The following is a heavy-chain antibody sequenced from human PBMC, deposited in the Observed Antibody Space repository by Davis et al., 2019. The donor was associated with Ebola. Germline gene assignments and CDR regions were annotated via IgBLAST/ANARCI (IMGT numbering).Heavy chain of an antibody. J-gene: IGHJ6*04. CDR2: INSDGSST. CDR3: ARDREEQWLVYYYGMDV. D-gene: IGHD6-19*01. Sequence: HTGESLKISCAASGFTFSSYWMHWVRQAPGKGLVWVSRINSDGSSTSYADSVKGRFTISRDNSKNTLYLQMNSLRAEDTAVYYCARDREEQWLVYYYGMDVWGKGTTVTVSS. V-gene: IGHV3-74*01. CDR1: GFTFSSYW.